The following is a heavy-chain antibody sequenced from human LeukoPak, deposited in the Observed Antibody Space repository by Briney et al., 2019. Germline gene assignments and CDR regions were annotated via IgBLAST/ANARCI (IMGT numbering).Heavy chain of an antibody. CDR2: IRYDGGNK. V-gene: IGHV3-30*02. Sequence: GGSLRLSCAASGFTFSSYGMHWVRQAPGKGLEWVAFIRYDGGNKYYADSVKGRFTISRDNSKNTLYLQMNSLRAEDTAVYYCAKTFTYYYGSGSYYPLDYWGQGTLVTVSS. D-gene: IGHD3-10*01. J-gene: IGHJ4*02. CDR3: AKTFTYYYGSGSYYPLDY. CDR1: GFTFSSYG.